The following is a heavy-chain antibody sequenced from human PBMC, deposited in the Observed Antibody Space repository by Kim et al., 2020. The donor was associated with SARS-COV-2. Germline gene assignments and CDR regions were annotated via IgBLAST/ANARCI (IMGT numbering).Heavy chain of an antibody. V-gene: IGHV4-59*01. CDR1: GGSISSYY. J-gene: IGHJ6*02. Sequence: SETLSLTCTVSGGSISSYYWSWIRQPPGKGLEWIGYIYYSGSTNYNPSLRSRVTISVDTSKNQFSLKLSSVTAADTAVYYCARDGSNYAPTYYYGMDVWGQGTTVTVSS. D-gene: IGHD4-4*01. CDR2: IYYSGST. CDR3: ARDGSNYAPTYYYGMDV.